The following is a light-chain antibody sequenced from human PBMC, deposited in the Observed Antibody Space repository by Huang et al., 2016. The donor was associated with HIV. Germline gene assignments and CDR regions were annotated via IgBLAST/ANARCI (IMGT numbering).Light chain of an antibody. CDR1: QSVLYKSDKRNY. V-gene: IGKV4-1*01. Sequence: IVMTQSPESLSVSLGERAPINCKSSQSVLYKSDKRNYVAWYHEKPGQYPKVLIYWASTRQSGVPDRCRGSGSGTNFTLTIDSFQAEDVALYYCQQYFSTPTFGLGTKLEI. CDR3: QQYFSTPT. J-gene: IGKJ2*01. CDR2: WAS.